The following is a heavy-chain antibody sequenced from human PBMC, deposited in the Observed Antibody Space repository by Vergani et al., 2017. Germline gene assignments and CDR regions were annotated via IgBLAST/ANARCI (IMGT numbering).Heavy chain of an antibody. Sequence: EVQLVESGGGFVRPGESLRLSCAASGFTFSKYWMTWVRQAPGKGLESVANIEDDGDDKNYADSVKGRFTISRDNADNSVYLQMNSLRPVDTAVYYCAREIPRGASYFDFWGRGTLVIVSS. D-gene: IGHD2-21*01. J-gene: IGHJ4*02. V-gene: IGHV3-7*01. CDR1: GFTFSKYW. CDR3: AREIPRGASYFDF. CDR2: IEDDGDDK.